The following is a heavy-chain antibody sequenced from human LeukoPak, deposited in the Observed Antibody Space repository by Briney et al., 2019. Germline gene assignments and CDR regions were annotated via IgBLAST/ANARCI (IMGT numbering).Heavy chain of an antibody. D-gene: IGHD3-10*01. Sequence: ASVKVSCKASGGTFSSYAISWVRQAPGQGLEWMGGIIPIFGTASYAQKFQGRVTITADESTSTAYMELSSLRSEDTAVYYCARGLYTMIRGVIIYWGQGTLVTVSS. CDR3: ARGLYTMIRGVIIY. CDR2: IIPIFGTA. CDR1: GGTFSSYA. J-gene: IGHJ4*02. V-gene: IGHV1-69*13.